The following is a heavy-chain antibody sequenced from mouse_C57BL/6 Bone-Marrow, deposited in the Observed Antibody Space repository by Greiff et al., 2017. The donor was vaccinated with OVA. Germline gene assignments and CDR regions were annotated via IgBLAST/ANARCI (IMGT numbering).Heavy chain of an antibody. J-gene: IGHJ3*01. CDR3: ASNYYDPFAY. CDR2: IFPGSGST. V-gene: IGHV1-56*01. CDR1: GYTFTSHW. Sequence: QVQLQQSGPELVRPGASVKISCKAPGYTFTSHWMQWVSQRPGQGLEWFGEIFPGSGSTYYNEKFKGRATLTVDTSSSTAYMQLSSLTSEDSAVYFCASNYYDPFAYWGQGTLVTVSA. D-gene: IGHD2-4*01.